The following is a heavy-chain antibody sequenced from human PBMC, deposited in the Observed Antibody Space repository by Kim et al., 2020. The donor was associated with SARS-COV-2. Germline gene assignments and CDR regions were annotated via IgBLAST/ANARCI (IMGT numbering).Heavy chain of an antibody. CDR1: GFTFSDYY. CDR2: ISSSGSTI. V-gene: IGHV3-11*01. D-gene: IGHD4-4*01. Sequence: GGSLRLSCAASGFTFSDYYMSWIRQAPGKGLEWVSYISSSGSTIYYADSVKGRFTISRDNAKNSLYLQMNSLRAEDTAVYYCARDTHYSVYYYGMDVWGQGTTVTVSS. J-gene: IGHJ6*02. CDR3: ARDTHYSVYYYGMDV.